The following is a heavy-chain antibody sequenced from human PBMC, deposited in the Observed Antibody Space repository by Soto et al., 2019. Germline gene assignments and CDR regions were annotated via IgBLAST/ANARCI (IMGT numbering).Heavy chain of an antibody. Sequence: SETLSLTCTVSGGSISSSSYYWGWIRQPPGKGLEWIGHIHNSGSPYNNPSLKSRVTISADTSMNQFSLKLSSVTAADTAVYYCARRGYCTNGVCYYGMDVWGQGTTVTVSS. CDR3: ARRGYCTNGVCYYGMDV. CDR2: IHNSGSP. D-gene: IGHD2-8*01. V-gene: IGHV4-39*07. CDR1: GGSISSSSYY. J-gene: IGHJ6*02.